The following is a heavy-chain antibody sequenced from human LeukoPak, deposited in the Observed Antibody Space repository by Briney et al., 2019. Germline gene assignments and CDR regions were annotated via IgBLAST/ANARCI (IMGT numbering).Heavy chain of an antibody. J-gene: IGHJ4*02. D-gene: IGHD2-15*01. CDR2: INQDGSER. CDR3: AKDTGDCSGGSCSYYFDY. Sequence: PGGSLRLSCAASGFTFRSYWMSWVRQAPGKGLEWVANINQDGSERYYVDSVKGRFTISRDNAKNSLYLQMNSLRAEDTAVYYCAKDTGDCSGGSCSYYFDYWGQGTLVTVSS. V-gene: IGHV3-7*05. CDR1: GFTFRSYW.